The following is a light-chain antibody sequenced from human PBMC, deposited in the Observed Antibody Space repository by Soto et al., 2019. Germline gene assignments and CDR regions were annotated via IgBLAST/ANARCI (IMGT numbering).Light chain of an antibody. CDR3: QQYDSSPRT. J-gene: IGKJ1*01. CDR2: GAS. CDR1: QSVSSSY. Sequence: DIVLTQSPGTLSLSPGERATLSCTSSQSVSSSYLAWYQQKPGQAPRLIIYGASSRPTGIPDRFNGSWSGTDCTLTIGRLEPEDLAVYYCQQYDSSPRTFGQGTKVDIK. V-gene: IGKV3-20*01.